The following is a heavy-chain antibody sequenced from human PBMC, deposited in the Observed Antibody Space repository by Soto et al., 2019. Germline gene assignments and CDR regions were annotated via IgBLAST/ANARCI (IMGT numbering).Heavy chain of an antibody. CDR2: IYYSGST. CDR1: GGSISSSSYY. V-gene: IGHV4-39*01. J-gene: IGHJ4*02. D-gene: IGHD3-22*01. Sequence: SETLSLTCTVSGGSISSSSYYWDWIRQPPGKGLEWIGSIYYSGSTYYNPSLKSRVTISVDTSKNQFSLKLSSVTAADTAVYYCVVVVVIPYYFDYWGQGTLVTVSS. CDR3: VVVVVIPYYFDY.